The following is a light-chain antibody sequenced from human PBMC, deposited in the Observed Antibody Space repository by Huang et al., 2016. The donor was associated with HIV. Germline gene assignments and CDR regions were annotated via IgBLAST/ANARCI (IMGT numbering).Light chain of an antibody. CDR3: QQYDSSPWT. CDR2: GAS. J-gene: IGKJ1*01. V-gene: IGKV3-20*01. Sequence: EIVLTQSPGTLSLSPGERATLSCRASQSVSSSDLAWYQQTPGQAPRLLFYGASSRATGIPDRFSGSGSGTDFTLTISRLEPEDFAVYYCQQYDSSPWTFGQGTKVEIK. CDR1: QSVSSSD.